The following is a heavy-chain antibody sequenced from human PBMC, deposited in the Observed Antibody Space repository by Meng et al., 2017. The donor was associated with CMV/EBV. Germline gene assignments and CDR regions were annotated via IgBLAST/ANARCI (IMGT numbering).Heavy chain of an antibody. CDR3: ARDQRRFWSGYVFDY. CDR1: GFTFSSYG. CDR2: IWYDGSNK. D-gene: IGHD3-3*01. V-gene: IGHV3-33*01. J-gene: IGHJ4*02. Sequence: GGSLRLSCAASGFTFSSYGMHWVRQAPGKGLEWVAVIWYDGSNKYNADSVKGRFTISRDNSKNTLYLQMNSLRAEDTAVYYCARDQRRFWSGYVFDYWGQGTLVTVSS.